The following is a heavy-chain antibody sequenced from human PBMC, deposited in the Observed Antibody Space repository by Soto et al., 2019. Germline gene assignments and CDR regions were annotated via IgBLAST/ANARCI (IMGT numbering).Heavy chain of an antibody. CDR2: IFLNDEK. D-gene: IGHD6-25*01. Sequence: QVTLKESGPVLVKPTETLTLTCSVSGFSLSDARMGVSWIRQPPGKALEWLAHIFLNDEKAYSTSLKSRLTISKDTSRSQVVLTMANMDPVDTGTYFCARVRQRDGSNAYDYWGQGTLVTVSS. CDR3: ARVRQRDGSNAYDY. V-gene: IGHV2-26*01. J-gene: IGHJ4*02. CDR1: GFSLSDARMG.